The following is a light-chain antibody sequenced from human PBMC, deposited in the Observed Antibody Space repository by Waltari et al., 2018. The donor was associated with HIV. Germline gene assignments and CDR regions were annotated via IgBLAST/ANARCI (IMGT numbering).Light chain of an antibody. CDR2: EVN. CDR3: CSYAGSRTFSYV. CDR1: SSDIGGYNY. V-gene: IGLV2-8*01. Sequence: QSALTQPPSASGSPGQSVTISCTGTSSDIGGYNYVSWYQQYPGKAPKVMIHEVNKRPSGVPDRFSGSKSGNTASLTVSGLQAEDEAYYYCCSYAGSRTFSYVFGTGTKVTVL. J-gene: IGLJ1*01.